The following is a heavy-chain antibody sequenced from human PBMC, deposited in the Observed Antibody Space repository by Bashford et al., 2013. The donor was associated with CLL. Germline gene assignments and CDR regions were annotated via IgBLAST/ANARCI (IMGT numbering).Heavy chain of an antibody. V-gene: IGHV5-51*01. CDR1: GYSFTSYW. J-gene: IGHJ6*02. Sequence: GESLKISCKGSGYSFTSYWIGCAPDARKGLEWMGIIYPGDSDTRYSPSFQGQVTISADKSISTAYLQWSSLKASDTAMYYCARRIPSIAVAGNWMEDYYYYGMDVWGQGTTVTVSS. CDR3: ARRIPSIAVAGNWMEDYYYYGMDV. CDR2: IYPGDSDT. D-gene: IGHD6-19*01.